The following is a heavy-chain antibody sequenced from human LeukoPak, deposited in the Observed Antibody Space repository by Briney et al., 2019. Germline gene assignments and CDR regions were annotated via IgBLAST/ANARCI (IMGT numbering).Heavy chain of an antibody. CDR2: INHSGST. V-gene: IGHV4-34*01. J-gene: IGHJ4*02. D-gene: IGHD2-15*01. CDR3: ARHHRRHCSGVTCYRYYFDY. Sequence: SETLSLTCAVYGGSFSGYYWSWIRQPPGKGLEWIGEINHSGSTNYNPSPKSRVTISVDTSKTQSSLKLNSVTPADTPVLYCARHHRRHCSGVTCYRYYFDYWGQGTLVTVSS. CDR1: GGSFSGYY.